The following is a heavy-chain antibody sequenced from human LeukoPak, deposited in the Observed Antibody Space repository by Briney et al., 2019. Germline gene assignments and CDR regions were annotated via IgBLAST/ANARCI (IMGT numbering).Heavy chain of an antibody. J-gene: IGHJ5*02. CDR2: INHSGST. V-gene: IGHV4-34*01. CDR1: GGSFSGYY. D-gene: IGHD3-3*01. CDR3: ARGYYDFWSGYYTYNWFDP. Sequence: PSETLSLTCAVYGGSFSGYYWSWIRQPPGKGLEWIGEINHSGSTNYNPSLKSRVTISVDTSKNQFSLKLSSVTAADTAVYYCARGYYDFWSGYYTYNWFDPWGQGTLVTVSS.